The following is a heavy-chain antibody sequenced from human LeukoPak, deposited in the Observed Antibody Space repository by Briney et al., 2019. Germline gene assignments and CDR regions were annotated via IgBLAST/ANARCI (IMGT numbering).Heavy chain of an antibody. V-gene: IGHV1-18*04. J-gene: IGHJ5*02. CDR2: ISAYNGNT. Sequence: ASVKVSCKASGYTFTSYYMHWLRQAPGQGLEWMGWISAYNGNTNYAQKLQGRVTMTTDTSTSTAYMELRSLRSDDTAVYYCARSHDSSGYYGWFDPWGQGTLVTVSS. D-gene: IGHD3-22*01. CDR3: ARSHDSSGYYGWFDP. CDR1: GYTFTSYY.